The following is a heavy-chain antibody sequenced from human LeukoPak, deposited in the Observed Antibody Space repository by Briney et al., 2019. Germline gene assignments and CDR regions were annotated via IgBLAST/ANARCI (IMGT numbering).Heavy chain of an antibody. J-gene: IGHJ4*02. Sequence: PSETLSLTCTVSGGSISSHYWSWIRQPPGKGLEWIGYIYYTGSTNYNPSLKSRVTISVDTSTNQFSLKLSSVTAADTAVYYCARVAGAYYLDYWGQGTLVTVSS. CDR3: ARVAGAYYLDY. CDR1: GGSISSHY. CDR2: IYYTGST. D-gene: IGHD6-19*01. V-gene: IGHV4-59*11.